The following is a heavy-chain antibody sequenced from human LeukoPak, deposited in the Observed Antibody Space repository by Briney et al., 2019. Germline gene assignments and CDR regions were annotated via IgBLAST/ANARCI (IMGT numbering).Heavy chain of an antibody. J-gene: IGHJ1*01. D-gene: IGHD3-22*01. CDR1: GYTFTGYY. CDR3: ARVRTLGYYYDSSGYSSAEYFQH. Sequence: ASVKVSCEASGYTFTGYYMHWVRQAPGQGLEWMGWINPNSGGTNYAQKFQGRVTMTRDTSISTAYMELSRLRSDDTAVYYCARVRTLGYYYDSSGYSSAEYFQHWGQGTLVTVSS. V-gene: IGHV1-2*02. CDR2: INPNSGGT.